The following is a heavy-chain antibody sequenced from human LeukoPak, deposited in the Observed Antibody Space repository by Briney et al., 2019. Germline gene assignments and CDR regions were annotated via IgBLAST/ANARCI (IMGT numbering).Heavy chain of an antibody. D-gene: IGHD6-19*01. CDR2: IIPIFGTA. CDR3: ARGPSHIAVTSYYYYYYMDL. CDR1: GGTFSNYA. J-gene: IGHJ6*03. V-gene: IGHV1-69*13. Sequence: GASVKVSCKASGGTFSNYAISWVRQAPGQGLEWMGGIIPIFGTANYAQKFQGRVTITADESTSTPYMELSSLRSEDTAVYYCARGPSHIAVTSYYYYYYMDLWGKGTTVTVSS.